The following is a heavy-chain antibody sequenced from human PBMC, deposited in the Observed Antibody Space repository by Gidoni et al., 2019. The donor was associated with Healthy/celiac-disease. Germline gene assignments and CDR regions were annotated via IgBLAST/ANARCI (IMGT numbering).Heavy chain of an antibody. J-gene: IGHJ6*02. CDR1: GFTFSSYG. CDR3: ARDRTTVTYGMDV. CDR2: IWYDGSNK. V-gene: IGHV3-33*01. D-gene: IGHD4-17*01. Sequence: QVQLVESGGGVVQPGRSLRLSCAASGFTFSSYGMHWVRQAPGKGLEWVAVIWYDGSNKYYADSVKGRFTISRDNSKNTLYLQMNSLRAEDTAVYYCARDRTTVTYGMDVWGQGTTVTVSS.